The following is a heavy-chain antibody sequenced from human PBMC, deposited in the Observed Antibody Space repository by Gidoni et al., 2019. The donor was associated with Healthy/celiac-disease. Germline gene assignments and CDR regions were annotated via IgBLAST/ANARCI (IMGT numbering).Heavy chain of an antibody. V-gene: IGHV4-59*01. CDR1: GASISSYS. J-gene: IGHJ4*02. Sequence: QVQLQESGPGLVKPSETLSLTCTVSGASISSYSWSCTRQPPGKGLEWIGYIYYHGSTNDNPSLKSRVTISEDTSKNQFSLKLGSVTAADTAVYYCARISSSGWYLLDYWGQGTLVTVSS. CDR3: ARISSSGWYLLDY. CDR2: IYYHGST. D-gene: IGHD6-19*01.